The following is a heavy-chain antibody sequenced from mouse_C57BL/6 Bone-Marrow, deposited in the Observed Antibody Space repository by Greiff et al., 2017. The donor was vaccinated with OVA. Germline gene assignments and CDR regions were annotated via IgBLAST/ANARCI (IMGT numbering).Heavy chain of an antibody. V-gene: IGHV3-6*01. CDR1: GYSITSGYY. CDR2: ISYDGSN. J-gene: IGHJ2*01. D-gene: IGHD3-3*01. CDR3: ARGDGRGYFDD. Sequence: EVKLEESGPGLVKPSQSLSLTCSVTGYSITSGYYWNWIRQFPGNKLEWMGYISYDGSNNYNPSLKNRISITRDTSKNQFFLKLNSVTTEDTATDYCARGDGRGYFDDWGQGTTLTVSS.